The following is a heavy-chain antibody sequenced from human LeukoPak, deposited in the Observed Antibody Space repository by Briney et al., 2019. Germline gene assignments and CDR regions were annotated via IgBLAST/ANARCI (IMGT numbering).Heavy chain of an antibody. CDR1: RLIIMKAW. CDR3: TTSSVVVITYDAFDI. D-gene: IGHD3-22*01. Sequence: PGWALTLSRPACRLIIMKAWMSAVRQAPGKGAEWVGRIKSKTEGETPDYAARVKGRLTISRDDSKNTLYLQMNSLKTEDTAVYYCTTSSVVVITYDAFDICGQGTMVTVSS. V-gene: IGHV3-15*01. CDR2: IKSKTEGETP. J-gene: IGHJ3*02.